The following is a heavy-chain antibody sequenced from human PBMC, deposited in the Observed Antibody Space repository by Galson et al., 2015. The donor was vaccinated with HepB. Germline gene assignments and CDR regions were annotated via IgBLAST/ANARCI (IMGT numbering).Heavy chain of an antibody. CDR3: VKSGWDYGDYPGTFDY. CDR2: TRYDGSNK. CDR1: GFSFSTYV. J-gene: IGHJ4*02. D-gene: IGHD4-17*01. Sequence: SLRLSCAASGFSFSTYVIHWVRQAPGKGLEWVAFTRYDGSNKYYADSVKGRFTISRDNSKNTLYLQMSSLRAENTAVYYCVKSGWDYGDYPGTFDYWGQGTLVTVSS. V-gene: IGHV3-30*02.